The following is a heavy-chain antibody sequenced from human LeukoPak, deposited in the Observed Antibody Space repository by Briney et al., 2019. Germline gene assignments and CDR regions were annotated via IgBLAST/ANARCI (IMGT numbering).Heavy chain of an antibody. CDR3: TTMFNVVMGDIFDS. J-gene: IGHJ4*02. CDR2: LNSRTDGETT. CDR1: GFSFTKAW. D-gene: IGHD3-16*01. Sequence: PGGSLRLSCVVSGFSFTKAWVSWARQAPGKGLEWVGRLNSRTDGETTDYAAPVKGRFSISRYDSTTTVFLQMNRLQIEDTAVYYCTTMFNVVMGDIFDSWGQGTLVTVSP. V-gene: IGHV3-15*01.